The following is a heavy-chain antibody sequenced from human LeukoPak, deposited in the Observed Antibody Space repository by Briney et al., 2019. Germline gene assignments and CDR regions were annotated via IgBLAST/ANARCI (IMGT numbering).Heavy chain of an antibody. V-gene: IGHV1-18*01. CDR3: AREAAGGVYFEY. CDR2: ISAYNENT. D-gene: IGHD6-13*01. CDR1: GGTFSSYA. J-gene: IGHJ4*02. Sequence: GASVKVSCKASGGTFSSYAISWVRQAPGQGLEWMGWISAYNENTNYAQKLQGRVTMTTDTSTSTAYMELRSLRSDDTAVYYCAREAAGGVYFEYWGQGTLVTVSS.